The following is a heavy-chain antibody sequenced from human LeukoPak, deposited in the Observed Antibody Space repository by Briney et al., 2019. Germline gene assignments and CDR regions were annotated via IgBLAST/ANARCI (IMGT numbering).Heavy chain of an antibody. CDR1: GFTFSSYA. Sequence: PGGSLRLSCAASGFTFSSYAMSWVRQAPGKGLEWVSAISGSGGSTYYADSVKGRFTISRDNSKNKLYLQMNSLRAEDRAVYYCAKDQSSGWPAALDYWGQGTLVTVAS. D-gene: IGHD6-19*01. CDR2: ISGSGGST. CDR3: AKDQSSGWPAALDY. J-gene: IGHJ4*02. V-gene: IGHV3-23*01.